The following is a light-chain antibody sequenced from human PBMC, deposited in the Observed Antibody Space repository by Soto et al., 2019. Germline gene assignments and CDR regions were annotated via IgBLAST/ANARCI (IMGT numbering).Light chain of an antibody. CDR1: SSDIGTYDY. CDR2: EVS. CDR3: CSYGGGNNFYV. Sequence: QSVLTQPPSASGSPGQSVTISCTGTSSDIGTYDYVYWYQHLPDKAPKLIIYEVSKRPSGVPDRFSGSKSGNTASLTVSGLQAEDEGDYYCCSYGGGNNFYVFGTGTKLTVL. V-gene: IGLV2-8*01. J-gene: IGLJ1*01.